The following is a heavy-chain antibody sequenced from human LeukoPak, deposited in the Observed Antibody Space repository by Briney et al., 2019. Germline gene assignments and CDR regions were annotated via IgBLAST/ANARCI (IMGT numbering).Heavy chain of an antibody. D-gene: IGHD1-26*01. J-gene: IGHJ4*02. V-gene: IGHV4-4*07. CDR2: IYTSGST. CDR1: GVSISSDY. Sequence: PSETLSLTCTVSGVSISSDYWSWIRQPAGKGLEWIGRIYTSGSTNYNPSLKSRVTMSVDTSKNQFSPKLSSVTAADTAVYYCARDAGGGSYSRLDYWGQGTLVTVSS. CDR3: ARDAGGGSYSRLDY.